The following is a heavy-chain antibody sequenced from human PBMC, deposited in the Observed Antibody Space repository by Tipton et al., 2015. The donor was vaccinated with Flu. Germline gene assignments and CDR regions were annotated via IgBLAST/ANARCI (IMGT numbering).Heavy chain of an antibody. V-gene: IGHV4-61*02. D-gene: IGHD3-22*01. Sequence: TLSPTCTVSGGSIRSGSYYWSWIRQPAGKGLEWIGRIHTSGSTNYNPSLKSRVTISVDTSKNQFSLKLSSVTAADTAVYYCARGVIYYDSSGPITDAFDIGGQGTMVTVSS. CDR3: ARGVIYYDSSGPITDAFDI. J-gene: IGHJ3*02. CDR1: GGSIRSGSYY. CDR2: IHTSGST.